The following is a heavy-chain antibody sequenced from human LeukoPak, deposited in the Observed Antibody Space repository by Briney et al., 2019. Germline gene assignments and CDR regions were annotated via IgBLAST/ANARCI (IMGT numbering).Heavy chain of an antibody. J-gene: IGHJ4*02. D-gene: IGHD3-22*01. CDR1: GFTFSGSA. V-gene: IGHV3-23*01. Sequence: GGSLRLSCAASGFTFSGSAMTWVRQAPGKGLEWVSGISGSGGSTYYADPVKGRFTISRDKSKNTLYPQMNSLRAEDTAVYYCAKSPYYYDSSGYYPLFGYGGQGTLVTVSS. CDR2: ISGSGGST. CDR3: AKSPYYYDSSGYYPLFGY.